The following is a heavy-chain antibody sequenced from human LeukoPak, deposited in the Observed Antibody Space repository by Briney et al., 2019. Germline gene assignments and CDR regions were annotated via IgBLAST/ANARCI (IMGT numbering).Heavy chain of an antibody. CDR1: VYTLTNYG. Sequence: GASVNVSFKSSVYTLTNYGISGVRQAAGKGRKWMGWISAYNGNTNYAQKLQGRVTMTTDTSTSTAYMELRSLRSDDTAVYYCARDRGQWLAYWGQGTLVTVSS. J-gene: IGHJ4*02. D-gene: IGHD6-19*01. V-gene: IGHV1-18*01. CDR2: ISAYNGNT. CDR3: ARDRGQWLAY.